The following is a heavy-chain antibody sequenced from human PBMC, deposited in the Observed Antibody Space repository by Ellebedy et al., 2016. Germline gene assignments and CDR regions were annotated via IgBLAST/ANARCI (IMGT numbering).Heavy chain of an antibody. CDR2: MNPNSGNT. D-gene: IGHD3-10*01. Sequence: ASVKVSCKASGYTFTSYGISWVRQATGQGLKWMGWMNPNSGNTGYAQKFQGRVTMTRDTSTSTVYMDLSSLTSEDTAVYYCAREGYGSGSYLLFDYWGQGTLVTVSS. CDR3: AREGYGSGSYLLFDY. CDR1: GYTFTSYG. J-gene: IGHJ4*02. V-gene: IGHV1-8*02.